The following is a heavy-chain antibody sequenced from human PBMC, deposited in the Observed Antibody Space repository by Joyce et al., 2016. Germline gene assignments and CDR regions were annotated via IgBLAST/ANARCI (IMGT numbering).Heavy chain of an antibody. D-gene: IGHD3-3*01. CDR2: MSASGCST. CDR3: ATWAPTNYDFWSGYSYYFDN. J-gene: IGHJ4*02. V-gene: IGHV3-23*01. CDR1: GFTFSSYA. Sequence: EVQLLESGGGLVQPGGSLRLSCAASGFTFSSYALSWVRQGPGKGLEWVSTMSASGCSTYYADSVKGRFTISRDNSEDSLYLHMNSLRAEDTAVYYCATWAPTNYDFWSGYSYYFDNWGQGTLVTVSS.